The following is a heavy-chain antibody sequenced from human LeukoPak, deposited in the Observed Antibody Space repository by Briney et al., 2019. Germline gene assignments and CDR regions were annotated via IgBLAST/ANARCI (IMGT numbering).Heavy chain of an antibody. J-gene: IGHJ6*03. CDR3: ARSYSSSWYITQYYYYMDV. CDR1: GGSISSYY. D-gene: IGHD6-13*01. Sequence: PSETLSLTCTVSGGSISSYYWSWIRQPPGKGLEWIGYIYYSGSTNYNPSLKSRVTLSVDTSKNQFSLKLSSVTAADTAVYYCARSYSSSWYITQYYYYMDVWGKGTTVTVSS. CDR2: IYYSGST. V-gene: IGHV4-59*01.